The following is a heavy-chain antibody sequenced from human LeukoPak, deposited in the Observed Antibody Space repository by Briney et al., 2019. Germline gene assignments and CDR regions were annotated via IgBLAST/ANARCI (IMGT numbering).Heavy chain of an antibody. CDR2: IWYDGSNK. CDR1: GLTFSSYG. CDR3: ARYITIVRGVPGY. J-gene: IGHJ4*02. V-gene: IGHV3-33*01. Sequence: PGRSLRLSCAASGLTFSSYGMHWVRQAPGKGLEGVAVIWYDGSNKYYADSVKGRFTISRDNSKNTLYLQMNSLRAEDTAVYYCARYITIVRGVPGYWGQGTLVTVSS. D-gene: IGHD3-10*01.